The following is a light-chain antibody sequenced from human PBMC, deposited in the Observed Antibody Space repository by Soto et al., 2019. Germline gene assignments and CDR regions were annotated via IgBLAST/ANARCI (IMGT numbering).Light chain of an antibody. J-gene: IGLJ3*02. CDR2: EVS. V-gene: IGLV2-14*03. CDR1: RSDVGGYNY. Sequence: QSVLTQPASVSGSPGQSITISCTGTRSDVGGYNYVSWYQQHPGEAPKLIISEVSNRPSGVSNRFSGSKSGNTASLTISGLQAEDEADYYCSSYTNSGTLRVFGGGTKLTVL. CDR3: SSYTNSGTLRV.